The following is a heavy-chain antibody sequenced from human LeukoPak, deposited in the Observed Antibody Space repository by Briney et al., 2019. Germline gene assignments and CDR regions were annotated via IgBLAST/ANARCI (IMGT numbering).Heavy chain of an antibody. J-gene: IGHJ4*02. CDR2: IYHSGST. CDR1: GGSISSGGYY. Sequence: PSQTLSLTCTVSGGSISSGGYYWSWIRRHPGKGLEWIGYIYHSGSTYYNPSLESRVTISVDTSKNQFSLKLSSVTAADTAVYYCATRRTVYFDYWGPGTLVTVSS. CDR3: ATRRTVYFDY. V-gene: IGHV4-31*03. D-gene: IGHD1-1*01.